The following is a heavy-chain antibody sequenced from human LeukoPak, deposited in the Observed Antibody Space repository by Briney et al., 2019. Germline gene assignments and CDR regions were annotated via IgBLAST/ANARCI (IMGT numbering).Heavy chain of an antibody. J-gene: IGHJ4*02. D-gene: IGHD3-10*01. CDR1: GLTFSSYS. CDR3: AREDDDYYGSGSYPDY. V-gene: IGHV3-21*01. Sequence: GGSPRLSCAASGLTFSSYSMNWVRQAPGKGLEWASSISSSSSYIYYADSVKGRFTISRDNAKNSLYLQMNSLRAEDTAVYYCAREDDDYYGSGSYPDYWGQGTLVTVSS. CDR2: ISSSSSYI.